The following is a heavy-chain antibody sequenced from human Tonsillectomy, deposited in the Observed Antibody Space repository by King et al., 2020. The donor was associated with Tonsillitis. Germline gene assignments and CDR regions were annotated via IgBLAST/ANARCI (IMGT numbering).Heavy chain of an antibody. V-gene: IGHV4-34*12. D-gene: IGHD3-10*01. Sequence: VQLQQWGAGLLKPSETLSLTCAVYGGSFSGYYWSWIRQPPGKGLEWIGEIIHSGSTNYNPAPKSRVTISVDTSKNQSSLKLSSVTAADTAVYYCAREIGFGELAMDYWGQGTLVTVSS. CDR1: GGSFSGYY. CDR2: IIHSGST. CDR3: AREIGFGELAMDY. J-gene: IGHJ4*02.